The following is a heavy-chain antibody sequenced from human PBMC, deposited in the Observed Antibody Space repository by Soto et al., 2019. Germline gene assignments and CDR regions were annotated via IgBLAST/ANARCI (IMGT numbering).Heavy chain of an antibody. J-gene: IGHJ4*02. CDR2: VHSSGIT. CDR3: ARVVGSGYSDY. D-gene: IGHD3-22*01. V-gene: IGHV4-59*01. CDR1: GGSISNYY. Sequence: QVQLQESGPGLVKPSETLSLICTVSGGSISNYYWSWIRQPPGKGLEWIGYVHSSGITKYNPPLKSRVTISVDTSKNQFALGLSSVTAADTAVYYCARVVGSGYSDYGGQGALVTVSS.